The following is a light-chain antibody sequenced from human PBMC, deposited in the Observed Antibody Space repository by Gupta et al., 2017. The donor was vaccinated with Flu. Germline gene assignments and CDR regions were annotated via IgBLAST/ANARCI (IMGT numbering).Light chain of an antibody. Sequence: EIVLTQSPGTLSLSPGERATLSCRASQSVRNNYLAWYQQKPGQAPRLLIYGASSRVTGIPDRFSGSGSGTDFTLTISRLEPEDFAVYYCQQYGGSPQITFGQGIRLEIK. V-gene: IGKV3-20*01. CDR2: GAS. J-gene: IGKJ5*01. CDR1: QSVRNNY. CDR3: QQYGGSPQIT.